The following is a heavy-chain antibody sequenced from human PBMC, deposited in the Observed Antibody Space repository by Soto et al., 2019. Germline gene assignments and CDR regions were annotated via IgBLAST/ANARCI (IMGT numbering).Heavy chain of an antibody. CDR3: AKDTSSIAARQFDY. J-gene: IGHJ4*02. CDR1: GFTFDDYT. V-gene: IGHV3-43*01. Sequence: PGGSLRFSCAASGFTFDDYTMHWVRQAPGKGLEWVSLISWDGGSTYYADSVKGRFTISRDNSKNSLYLQMNSLRTEDTALYYCAKDTSSIAARQFDYWGQGTLVTVSS. CDR2: ISWDGGST. D-gene: IGHD6-6*01.